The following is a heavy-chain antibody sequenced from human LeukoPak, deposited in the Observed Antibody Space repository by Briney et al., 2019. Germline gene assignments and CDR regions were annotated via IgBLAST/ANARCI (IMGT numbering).Heavy chain of an antibody. CDR2: ISGSGGST. CDR3: ARDYGDLY. Sequence: SGGSLRLSCAASGFTFSSYAMSWVRQAPGKGLDWVSAISGSGGSTYYADSVKGRFTMSRDNSKNTLYLQMNSLRAEDTAVYYCARDYGDLYWGQGTLVTVSS. V-gene: IGHV3-23*01. D-gene: IGHD4-17*01. CDR1: GFTFSSYA. J-gene: IGHJ4*02.